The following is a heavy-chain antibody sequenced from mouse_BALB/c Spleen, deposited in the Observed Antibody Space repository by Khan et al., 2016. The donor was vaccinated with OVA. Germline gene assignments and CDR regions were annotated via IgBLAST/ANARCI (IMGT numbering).Heavy chain of an antibody. J-gene: IGHJ2*01. D-gene: IGHD1-1*01. V-gene: IGHV5-17*02. CDR2: ISGDSNTI. Sequence: EVELVESGGDLVQPAGSRKLSCAASGFTFSSYGMHWVRQAPEKGLEWVAYISGDSNTIYYADTVKGRFTISRDNPRNTLFLQTTSLMSEDTAMYYCATSYFYGYYFDYWGPGTTLTVSS. CDR1: GFTFSSYG. CDR3: ATSYFYGYYFDY.